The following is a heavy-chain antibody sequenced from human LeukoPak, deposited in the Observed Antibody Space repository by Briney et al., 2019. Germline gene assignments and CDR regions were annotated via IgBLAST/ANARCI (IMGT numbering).Heavy chain of an antibody. CDR3: AKIAAARV. CDR2: SDTNTGNL. V-gene: IGHV7-4-1*02. D-gene: IGHD6-6*01. CDR1: GYTFTSYA. J-gene: IGHJ4*02. Sequence: GASVKVSCKACGYTFTSYAMHGLRQAPAQGLELMGWSDTNTGNLTYAQGFNGLFVFSLDASLSTAYLQMSSRKADVTAVNCCAKIAAARVWGGGTVDSVSS.